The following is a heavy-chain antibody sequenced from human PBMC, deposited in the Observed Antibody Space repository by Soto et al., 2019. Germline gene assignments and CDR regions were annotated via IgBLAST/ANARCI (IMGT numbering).Heavy chain of an antibody. V-gene: IGHV4-39*01. CDR2: IYYSGST. Sequence: PSETLSLTCTVSGGSISSSSYYWGWIRQPPVKGLEWIGSIYYSGSTYYNPSLKSRVTISVDTSKNQFSLKLSSVTAADTAVYYCARQETLDYYYYGMDVWGQGTTVTVSS. CDR1: GGSISSSSYY. CDR3: ARQETLDYYYYGMDV. J-gene: IGHJ6*02.